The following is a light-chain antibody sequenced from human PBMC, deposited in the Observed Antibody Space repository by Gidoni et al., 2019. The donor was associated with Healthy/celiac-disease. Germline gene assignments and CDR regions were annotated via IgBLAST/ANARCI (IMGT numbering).Light chain of an antibody. CDR1: QGISSY. Sequence: AIRTTQSPSSFSASTGDRVTIACRASQGISSYLAWYQQKPGKAPKLLIYAASTLQSGVPSRFSGSGSGTDFTLTLSCLQSEYFASYYCRQYYSYPPTFGQGTRVEIK. CDR2: AAS. V-gene: IGKV1-8*01. J-gene: IGKJ1*01. CDR3: RQYYSYPPT.